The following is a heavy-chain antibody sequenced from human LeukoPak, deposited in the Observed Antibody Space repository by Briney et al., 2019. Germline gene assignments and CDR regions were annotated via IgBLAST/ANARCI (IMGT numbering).Heavy chain of an antibody. CDR3: ARDGYGDYSRHYFDS. CDR2: ISSSGSTI. CDR1: GFTFRSYE. D-gene: IGHD4-17*01. V-gene: IGHV3-48*03. Sequence: GGSLRLSCAASGFTFRSYEMNWVRQAPGEGREGVSYISSSGSTIYYADSVKGRFTISRDNAKNSLYLQMHSLSGEETAVYYCARDGYGDYSRHYFDSWGQGTLVTASP. J-gene: IGHJ4*02.